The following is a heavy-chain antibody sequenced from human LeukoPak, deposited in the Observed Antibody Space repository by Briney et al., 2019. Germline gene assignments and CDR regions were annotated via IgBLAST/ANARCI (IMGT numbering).Heavy chain of an antibody. V-gene: IGHV1-69*04. J-gene: IGHJ4*02. CDR1: GGTFSSYA. CDR2: IIPILGIA. CDR3: ARGPDCSGGSCYFAPFDY. D-gene: IGHD2-15*01. Sequence: SVKVSCKASGGTFSSYAISWVRQAPGQGLEWMGRIIPILGIANYAQKFQGRVTITADKSTSTAYMELSSLRSEGTAVYYCARGPDCSGGSCYFAPFDYWGQGTLVTVSS.